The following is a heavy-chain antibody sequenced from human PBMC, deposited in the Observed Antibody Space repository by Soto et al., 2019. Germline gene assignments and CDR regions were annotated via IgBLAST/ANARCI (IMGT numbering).Heavy chain of an antibody. Sequence: EVQLVESGGGLVQPGGSLRLSCAASGFTFSSYSMNWVRQAPGKGLEWVSYISSSSSTIYYADSVKGRFTISRDNAKNSLYLQMNSLRAEDTAVYYCARAPRRPGIVSLGDAFDIWGQGTMVTVSS. CDR2: ISSSSSTI. D-gene: IGHD1-26*01. CDR3: ARAPRRPGIVSLGDAFDI. J-gene: IGHJ3*02. CDR1: GFTFSSYS. V-gene: IGHV3-48*01.